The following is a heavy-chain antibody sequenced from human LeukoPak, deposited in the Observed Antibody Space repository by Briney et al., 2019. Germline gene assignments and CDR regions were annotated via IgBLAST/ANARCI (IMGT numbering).Heavy chain of an antibody. CDR3: ARVVVAVFGVMVHSNYFDS. D-gene: IGHD3-3*01. J-gene: IGHJ4*02. Sequence: ASVEVSCKTSGYSFTNLVRQAPGKGLEWMGWITGDSETTEYAQRFQGRISMTADTFTSTAYMELGSLTSDDTAVYYCARVVVAVFGVMVHSNYFDSWGQGTLITVSS. CDR2: ITGDSETT. V-gene: IGHV1-18*01. CDR1: GYSFTNL.